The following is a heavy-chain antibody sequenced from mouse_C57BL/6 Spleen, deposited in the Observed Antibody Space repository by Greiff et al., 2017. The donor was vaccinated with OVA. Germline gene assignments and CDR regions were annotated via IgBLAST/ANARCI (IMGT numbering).Heavy chain of an antibody. Sequence: EVQRVESGGGLVQPGGSLKLSCAASGFTFSDYYMYWVRQTPEKRLEWVAYISNGGGSTYYPDTVKGRFTISRDNAKNTLYLQMSRLKSEDTAMYYCARSPMITNGYFDVWGTGTTVTVSS. D-gene: IGHD2-4*01. J-gene: IGHJ1*03. CDR1: GFTFSDYY. V-gene: IGHV5-12*01. CDR3: ARSPMITNGYFDV. CDR2: ISNGGGST.